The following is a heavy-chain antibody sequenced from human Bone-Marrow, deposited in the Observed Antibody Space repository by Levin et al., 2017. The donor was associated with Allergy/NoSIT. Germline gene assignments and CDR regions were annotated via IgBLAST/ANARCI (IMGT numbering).Heavy chain of an antibody. D-gene: IGHD4-23*01. CDR1: GFTFSDEY. CDR3: ARTSYGGFDY. Sequence: GGSLRLSCAASGFTFSDEYMSWIRQAPGKGLEWVSYISSSGRTIYVADSAKGRFTISRDNAKNLVYLQMNSLRAEDTAVYFCARTSYGGFDYWGQGSLVTVSS. J-gene: IGHJ4*02. CDR2: ISSSGRTI. V-gene: IGHV3-11*01.